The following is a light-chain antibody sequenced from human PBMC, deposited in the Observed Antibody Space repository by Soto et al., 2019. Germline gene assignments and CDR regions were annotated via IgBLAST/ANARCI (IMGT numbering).Light chain of an antibody. J-gene: IGKJ1*01. Sequence: DIHMTQSPSTLSASVGDRVTSTCRASQSISIGLAWYQQKPGKAPNLLIYKTSSLESGVPSRFSGSGSGTEFTLTISSLQPDDFATYYCQHYNDYSRTFGQGTKVEIK. CDR1: QSISIG. V-gene: IGKV1-5*03. CDR3: QHYNDYSRT. CDR2: KTS.